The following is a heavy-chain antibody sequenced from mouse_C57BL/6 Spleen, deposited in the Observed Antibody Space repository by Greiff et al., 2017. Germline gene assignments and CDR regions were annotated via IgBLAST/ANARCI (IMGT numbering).Heavy chain of an antibody. V-gene: IGHV3-6*01. Sequence: VQLKESGPGLVKPSQSLSLTCSVTGYSITSGYYWNWIRQFPGNKLEWMGYISYDGSNNYNPSLKNRISITRDTSKNQFFLKLNSVTTEDTATYYCAREGYDYEGMDYWGQVTSVTVSS. CDR3: AREGYDYEGMDY. CDR1: GYSITSGYY. CDR2: ISYDGSN. J-gene: IGHJ4*01.